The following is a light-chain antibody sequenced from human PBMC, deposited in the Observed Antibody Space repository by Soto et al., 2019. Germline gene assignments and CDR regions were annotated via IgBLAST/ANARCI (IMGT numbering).Light chain of an antibody. CDR2: KAS. CDR1: QSISSG. J-gene: IGKJ5*01. CDR3: KQFNSALGNT. Sequence: DIQMTQSPSTLSASVGDRVTITCRASQSISSGLAWYQQKPWKAPKLLIYKASSLESGVPARFSGSGSGTEFTLTIISLQPDDFATYYCKQFNSALGNTFGQGTRLEIQ. V-gene: IGKV1-5*03.